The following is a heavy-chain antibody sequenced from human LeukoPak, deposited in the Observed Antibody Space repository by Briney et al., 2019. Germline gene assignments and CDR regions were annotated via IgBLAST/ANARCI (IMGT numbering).Heavy chain of an antibody. V-gene: IGHV4-38-2*02. D-gene: IGHD2-15*01. CDR3: ARDVAGLYYFDY. J-gene: IGHJ4*02. CDR2: IFHSGRT. CDR1: DCSIRDGYY. Sequence: SETLSLTCSVSDCSIRDGYYWGWIRQPSGKGLEWIGSIFHSGRTSYNPSLKSRVTMSVDTSKNQFSLKLSSVAAADTAIYYCARDVAGLYYFDYWGQGTLVTVSS.